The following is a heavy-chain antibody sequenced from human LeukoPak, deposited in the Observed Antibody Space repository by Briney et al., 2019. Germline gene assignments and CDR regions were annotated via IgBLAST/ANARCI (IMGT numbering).Heavy chain of an antibody. CDR3: ADLGLVVIGAFDI. V-gene: IGHV4-39*01. D-gene: IGHD3-22*01. Sequence: SETLSLTCTVSGGSISNSSYYWGWIRQPPGKGLEWIGSIYYSGSTYYNPSLKSRVTISVDTSKNQFSLKLSSVTAADTDVYYCADLGLVVIGAFDIWGQGTMVTVSS. CDR2: IYYSGST. CDR1: GGSISNSSYY. J-gene: IGHJ3*02.